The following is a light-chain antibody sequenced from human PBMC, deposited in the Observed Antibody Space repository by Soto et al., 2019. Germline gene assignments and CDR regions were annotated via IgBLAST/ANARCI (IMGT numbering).Light chain of an antibody. CDR3: SSYTTSSTVV. V-gene: IGLV2-14*03. Sequence: QSALTQPASVFGSPGQSITISCTGTSSDVGVYNFVSWYQQHPGKAPKLMIYEVSNRPSGVSNRFSGSKSGNTASLTISGLQPEDEADYYCSSYTTSSTVVFGTGTKATVL. CDR1: SSDVGVYNF. CDR2: EVS. J-gene: IGLJ1*01.